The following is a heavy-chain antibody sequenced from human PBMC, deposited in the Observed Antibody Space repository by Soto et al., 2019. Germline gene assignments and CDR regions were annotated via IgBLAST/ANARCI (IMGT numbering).Heavy chain of an antibody. J-gene: IGHJ4*02. Sequence: SLRLSCAASGFTFSSYAMHWVRQAPGKGLEWVAVISYDGSNKYYADSVKGRFTISRDNSKNTLYLQMNSLRAEDTAVYYCARCRGYGSGSYYSYWGQG. CDR3: ARCRGYGSGSYYSY. CDR1: GFTFSSYA. V-gene: IGHV3-30-3*01. D-gene: IGHD3-10*01. CDR2: ISYDGSNK.